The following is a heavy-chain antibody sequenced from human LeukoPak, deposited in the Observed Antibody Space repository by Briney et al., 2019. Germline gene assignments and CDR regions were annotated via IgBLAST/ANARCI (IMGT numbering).Heavy chain of an antibody. CDR3: ARVGSGYDFLDY. Sequence: EGSLRLSCAASGFTFSSYSMTWVRQAQGKGLEWVSSISSSSSYIYYADSVKGRFTISRDNAKNSLYLQMNSLRAEHTAVYYCARVGSGYDFLDYWGQGTLVTVSS. D-gene: IGHD5-12*01. CDR2: ISSSSSYI. J-gene: IGHJ4*02. V-gene: IGHV3-21*01. CDR1: GFTFSSYS.